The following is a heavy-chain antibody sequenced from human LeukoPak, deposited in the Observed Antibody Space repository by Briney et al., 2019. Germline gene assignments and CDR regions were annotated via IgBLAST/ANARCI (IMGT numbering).Heavy chain of an antibody. J-gene: IGHJ4*02. Sequence: GASVKVSCKASGYTFTDYDINWVRQATGQGLEWMGWMNPDSGNTGYAQKFQGRVTLTMNTSLSTAYMELSSLRSEDTAVYYCARGRTRKVAGLEGYWGQGTLVTVPS. D-gene: IGHD6-19*01. V-gene: IGHV1-8*01. CDR3: ARGRTRKVAGLEGY. CDR1: GYTFTDYD. CDR2: MNPDSGNT.